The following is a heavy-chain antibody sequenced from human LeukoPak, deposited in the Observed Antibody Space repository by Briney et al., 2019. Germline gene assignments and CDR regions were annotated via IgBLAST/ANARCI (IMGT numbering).Heavy chain of an antibody. CDR1: GFTFSGYE. V-gene: IGHV3-48*03. CDR2: ISSSASTI. D-gene: IGHD7-27*01. CDR3: ARRWGYFDY. Sequence: GGSLRLSCAASGFTFSGYEMNWVRQAPGEGLEWVSYISSSASTIYYADSVKGRFTISRDNAKNSLYLQMDSLRVEDTAVYYCARRWGYFDYWGQGTLVTVSS. J-gene: IGHJ4*02.